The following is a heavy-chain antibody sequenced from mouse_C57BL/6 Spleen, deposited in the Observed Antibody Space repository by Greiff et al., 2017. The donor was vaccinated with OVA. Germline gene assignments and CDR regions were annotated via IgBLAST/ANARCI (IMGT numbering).Heavy chain of an antibody. CDR3: ASRYDYDAGAY. Sequence: EVKLVESGGGLVKPGGSLKLSCAASGFTFSSYAMSWVRQTPEKRLEWVATISDGGSYTYYPDNVKGRFTISRDNAKNNLYLQMSHLKSEDTAMYYCASRYDYDAGAYWGQGTLVTVSA. V-gene: IGHV5-4*03. J-gene: IGHJ3*01. D-gene: IGHD2-4*01. CDR2: ISDGGSYT. CDR1: GFTFSSYA.